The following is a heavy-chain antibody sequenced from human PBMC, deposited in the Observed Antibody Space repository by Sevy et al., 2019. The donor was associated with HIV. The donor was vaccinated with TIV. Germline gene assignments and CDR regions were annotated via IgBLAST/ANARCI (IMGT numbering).Heavy chain of an antibody. V-gene: IGHV1-24*01. Sequence: ASVKVSCKVSGYTLTQLSMHWVRQAPGKGLEWMGGFDPEDGERIYAQKFQGRVTMTEDTSTDTAYMELSSLRSEDTAVYYCATPKYVGYDYESLDIWGQGTMVTVSS. CDR3: ATPKYVGYDYESLDI. D-gene: IGHD5-12*01. J-gene: IGHJ3*02. CDR1: GYTLTQLS. CDR2: FDPEDGER.